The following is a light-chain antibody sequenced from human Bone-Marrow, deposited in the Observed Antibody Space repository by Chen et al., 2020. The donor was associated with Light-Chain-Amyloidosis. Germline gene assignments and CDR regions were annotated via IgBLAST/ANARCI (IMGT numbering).Light chain of an antibody. CDR2: EVT. CDR3: SSYTVTETQG. CDR1: SSDVGGDNH. Sequence: QSALTQPASVSGSPGQSITISCTGTSSDVGGDNHVLWYQQHPDKAPKLMIYEVTNRPSWVPARFAGSKGVDTASRTISGLQTEDGADYCCSSYTVTETQGFGSESRVTVL. V-gene: IGLV2-14*01. J-gene: IGLJ1*01.